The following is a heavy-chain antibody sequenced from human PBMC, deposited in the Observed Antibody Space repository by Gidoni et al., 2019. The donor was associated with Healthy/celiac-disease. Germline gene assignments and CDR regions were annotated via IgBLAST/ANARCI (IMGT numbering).Heavy chain of an antibody. CDR1: GGSFSGYY. D-gene: IGHD3-22*01. CDR3: ASVLTYYYDSSGYYGYYFDY. J-gene: IGHJ4*02. V-gene: IGHV4-34*01. CDR2: INHSGST. Sequence: VQLQQWGAGLLKPSETLSLTCAVSGGSFSGYYWSWIRQPPGKGLEWIGEINHSGSTNYNPSLKSRVTISVDTSKNQFSLKLSSVTAADTAVYYCASVLTYYYDSSGYYGYYFDYWGQGTLVTVSS.